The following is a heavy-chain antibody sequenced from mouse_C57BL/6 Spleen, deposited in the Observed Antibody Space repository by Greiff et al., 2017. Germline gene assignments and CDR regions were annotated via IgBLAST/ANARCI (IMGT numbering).Heavy chain of an antibody. J-gene: IGHJ2*01. CDR3: ARSSYDGYVDY. CDR2: IYPGDGDT. D-gene: IGHD2-3*01. V-gene: IGHV1-80*01. CDR1: GYAFSSYW. Sequence: QVQLKESGAELVKPGASVKISCKASGYAFSSYWMNWVKQRPGKGLEWIGQIYPGDGDTNYNGKFKGKATLTADKSSSTAYMQLSSLTSEDSAVYFCARSSYDGYVDYWGQGTTLTVSS.